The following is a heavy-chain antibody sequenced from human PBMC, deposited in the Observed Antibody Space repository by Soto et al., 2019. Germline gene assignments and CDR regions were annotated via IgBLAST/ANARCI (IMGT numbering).Heavy chain of an antibody. D-gene: IGHD3-16*01. J-gene: IGHJ4*02. V-gene: IGHV3-23*01. CDR3: AKPPVWKSEHLSF. CDR1: GLTLSDYA. CDR2: IRGSEYTT. Sequence: EVQLLESGGGLVQTGGSLRISCAGSGLTLSDYAMSWVRQAPGKGLEWVSSIRGSEYTTFYADSVRGRFTISRDDSKNTVTLQMNSLRAEDTALYFCAKPPVWKSEHLSFWGQGTMVTVSS.